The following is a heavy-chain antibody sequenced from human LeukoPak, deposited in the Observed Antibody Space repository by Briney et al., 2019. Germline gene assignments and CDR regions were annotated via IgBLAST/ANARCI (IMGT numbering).Heavy chain of an antibody. Sequence: AASVTVSCKASGYTFTDYYMHWVRQAPGQGLEWMGWINPNSGGTNYAQKFQGRVTMTRDTSISTAYMELSRLRSDATAVYYCARGRGYSGYETNWYFDLWGRGTLVTVSS. J-gene: IGHJ2*01. CDR3: ARGRGYSGYETNWYFDL. D-gene: IGHD5-12*01. CDR1: GYTFTDYY. CDR2: INPNSGGT. V-gene: IGHV1-2*02.